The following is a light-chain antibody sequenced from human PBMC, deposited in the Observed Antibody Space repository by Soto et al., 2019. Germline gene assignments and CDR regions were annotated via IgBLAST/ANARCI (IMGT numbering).Light chain of an antibody. V-gene: IGKV3-11*01. J-gene: IGKJ5*01. CDR1: QSVSSY. CDR2: DAS. Sequence: EIVLPQSPPTLSLSPGERATLSCRVSQSVSSYLAWYQQKPGQAPRLLIYDASNRATGIPARFSGSGSGTDFTLTISSLEPEDFAVYYCQQRSNWPPITFGQGTRLEIK. CDR3: QQRSNWPPIT.